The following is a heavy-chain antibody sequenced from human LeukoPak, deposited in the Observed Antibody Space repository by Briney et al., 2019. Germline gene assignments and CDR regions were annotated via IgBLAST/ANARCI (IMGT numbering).Heavy chain of an antibody. D-gene: IGHD3-10*01. Sequence: PSGTLSLTCAVSGGSISSSNWWSWVRQPPGKGLEWIGEIYHSGSTNYNPSLKSRVTISVDKSKNQFSLKLSPVTAADTAVYYCARAAGARPDQYYFDYWGQGTLVTVSS. J-gene: IGHJ4*02. CDR2: IYHSGST. V-gene: IGHV4-4*02. CDR1: GGSISSSNW. CDR3: ARAAGARPDQYYFDY.